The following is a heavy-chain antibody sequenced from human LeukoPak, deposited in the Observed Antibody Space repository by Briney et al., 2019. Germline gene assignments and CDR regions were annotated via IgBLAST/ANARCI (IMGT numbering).Heavy chain of an antibody. D-gene: IGHD1-20*01. Sequence: GGSLRLSCAASGFTFSDYYMSRIRQAPGKGVEWVSYISGSDSTMYYADSVKGRFTISRDNAKNSLYLQMNSLRAEDTAVYYCAKSYNWNYFDYWGQGTLVTVSS. CDR2: ISGSDSTM. CDR1: GFTFSDYY. CDR3: AKSYNWNYFDY. J-gene: IGHJ4*02. V-gene: IGHV3-11*04.